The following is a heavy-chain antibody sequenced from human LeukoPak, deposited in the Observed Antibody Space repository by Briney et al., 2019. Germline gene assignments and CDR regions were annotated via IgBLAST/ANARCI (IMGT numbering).Heavy chain of an antibody. V-gene: IGHV4-31*03. J-gene: IGHJ3*02. D-gene: IGHD2-21*02. CDR1: GDXVTSGGYF. Sequence: SQTLSLTCTVSGDXVTSGGYFWTWIRHHPGKGLEWFRYISNSGTTSYNTSLKSRVSISVDTSNNQFSLSLSSVTAADTAVYYCARDVVVTSSPDAFDIWGQGTMVAVSS. CDR3: ARDVVVTSSPDAFDI. CDR2: ISNSGTT.